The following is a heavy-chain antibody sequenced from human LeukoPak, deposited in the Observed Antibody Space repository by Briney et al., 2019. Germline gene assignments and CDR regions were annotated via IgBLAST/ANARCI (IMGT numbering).Heavy chain of an antibody. CDR3: AKDPIVTTIERASYSFDC. J-gene: IGHJ4*02. Sequence: GGALRLSCAASGFSFSSYAMSWVRQTPGKGLEGVSGISGSGGRTDDADSVKGRFTISRDNSKNTVYLQMNSLRVEDTAVYYCAKDPIVTTIERASYSFDCWGQGTLVTVSS. D-gene: IGHD5-12*01. CDR2: ISGSGGRT. CDR1: GFSFSSYA. V-gene: IGHV3-23*01.